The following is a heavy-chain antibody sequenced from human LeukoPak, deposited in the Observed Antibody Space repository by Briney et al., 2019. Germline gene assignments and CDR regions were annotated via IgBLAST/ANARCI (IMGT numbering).Heavy chain of an antibody. CDR1: GFTFSNAW. CDR3: AREHSLVAIHDAFDI. Sequence: GGSLRLSCAASGFTFSNAWMSWVRQAPGKGLEWVSAISGSGDSTYYADSVKGRFTISRDDSENTLYLQMNRLRADDAAVYHCAREHSLVAIHDAFDIWGQGTMVTVSS. V-gene: IGHV3-23*01. CDR2: ISGSGDST. D-gene: IGHD5-12*01. J-gene: IGHJ3*02.